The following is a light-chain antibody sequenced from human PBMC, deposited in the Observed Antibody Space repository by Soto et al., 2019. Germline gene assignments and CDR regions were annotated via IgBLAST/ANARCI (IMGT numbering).Light chain of an antibody. CDR3: QQYNSYRT. Sequence: DIQMTQSPSTLSASVGDRVTITCRASQSISSWLAWYQQKPGKAPNLLIYDASSLESGVPSRFSGSGSGTEFTLTIRSLKPDDFATYYCQQYNSYRTFGQGTKVDIK. V-gene: IGKV1-5*01. J-gene: IGKJ1*01. CDR2: DAS. CDR1: QSISSW.